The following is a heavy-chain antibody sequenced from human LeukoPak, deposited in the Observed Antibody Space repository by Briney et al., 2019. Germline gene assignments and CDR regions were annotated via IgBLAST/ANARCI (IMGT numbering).Heavy chain of an antibody. CDR2: IIPIFGIA. CDR3: ATSPGRYNWNYVRDPFDY. Sequence: KPGASVKVSCKASGYTFTSYGISWVRQAPGQGLEWMGRIIPIFGIANYAQKFQGRVTITADKSTSTAYMELSSLRSEDTAVYYCATSPGRYNWNYVRDPFDYWGQGTLVTVSS. D-gene: IGHD1-7*01. V-gene: IGHV1-69*04. CDR1: GYTFTSYG. J-gene: IGHJ4*02.